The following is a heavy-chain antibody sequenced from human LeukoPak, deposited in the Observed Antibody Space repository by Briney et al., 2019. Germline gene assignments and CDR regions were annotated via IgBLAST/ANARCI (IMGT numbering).Heavy chain of an antibody. CDR3: ARDKGYYFYMDV. V-gene: IGHV4-4*07. Sequence: SETLSLTCTVSGGSISSYYWSWIRQPAGQGLEWIRRIYTSGITNYNPSLKSRVTMSVDTSKNQFSLKLSSVTAADTAVYYCARDKGYYFYMDVWGKGTPVAVSS. CDR2: IYTSGIT. CDR1: GGSISSYY. J-gene: IGHJ6*03.